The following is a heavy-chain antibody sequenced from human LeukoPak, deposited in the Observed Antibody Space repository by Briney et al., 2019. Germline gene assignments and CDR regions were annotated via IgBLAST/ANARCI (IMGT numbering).Heavy chain of an antibody. CDR1: GFXFSDYY. D-gene: IGHD6-19*01. CDR2: ISSSSSYT. J-gene: IGHJ3*02. Sequence: GGSLRLSCAASGFXFSDYYISWIHQAPGKGLEWVSYISSSSSYTNYADSVKGRFTISRDNAKNSLYLQMNSLRAEDTAVYYCARDRGQWLVRKNAFDIWGQGTMVTVSS. V-gene: IGHV3-11*05. CDR3: ARDRGQWLVRKNAFDI.